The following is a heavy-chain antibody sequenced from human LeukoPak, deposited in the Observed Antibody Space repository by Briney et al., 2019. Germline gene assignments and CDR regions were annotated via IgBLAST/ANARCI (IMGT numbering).Heavy chain of an antibody. V-gene: IGHV1-8*01. D-gene: IGHD5-18*01. CDR1: GYTFTSYD. J-gene: IGHJ4*02. Sequence: ASVTVSCKASGYTFTSYDINWVRQATGQGLEWMGWMNPKSGNTGYAQKFQSRVTMTRNTSISTAYMEMSTVRDEDTAVYYCARDRQVWAYLYDYWGQGTLVTVSS. CDR3: ARDRQVWAYLYDY. CDR2: MNPKSGNT.